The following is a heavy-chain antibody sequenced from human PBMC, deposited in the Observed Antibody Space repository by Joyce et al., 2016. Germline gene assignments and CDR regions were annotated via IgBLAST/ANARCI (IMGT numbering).Heavy chain of an antibody. CDR3: ARGGISYYYAMDV. CDR1: GSTFSTSS. J-gene: IGHJ6*02. Sequence: QLVESGGGVVKPGGSLRLSCEASGSTFSTSSMSGVRQAPGKGLEWVAAIRDTIYYIFHAETVRGRFTVSRDNAKKTLYLQMNSLRAEDSAVFYCARGGISYYYAMDVWGQGTTVTVSS. V-gene: IGHV3-21*01. CDR2: IRDTIYYI. D-gene: IGHD3-16*01.